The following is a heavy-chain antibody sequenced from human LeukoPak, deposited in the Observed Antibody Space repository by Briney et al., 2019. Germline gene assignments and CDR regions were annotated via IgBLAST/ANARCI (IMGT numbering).Heavy chain of an antibody. CDR3: ARVGMDDYVWGSYPPNAFDI. D-gene: IGHD3-16*02. Sequence: GGSLRLSCAASGFTFSSYWMSWVRQAPGKGLEWVANIKQDGSEKYYVDSVKGRFTISRDNAKNSLYLQMNSLRAEDTAVYYCARVGMDDYVWGSYPPNAFDIWGQGTMVTVSS. V-gene: IGHV3-7*01. J-gene: IGHJ3*02. CDR2: IKQDGSEK. CDR1: GFTFSSYW.